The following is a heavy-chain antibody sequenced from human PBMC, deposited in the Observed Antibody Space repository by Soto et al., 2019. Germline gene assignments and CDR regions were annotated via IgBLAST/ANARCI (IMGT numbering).Heavy chain of an antibody. CDR3: GKDRTSYYDFSSGYFVNNWFGP. J-gene: IGHJ5*02. CDR2: ISGSGGST. Sequence: GGSLRLSCAASGFTFSSYAMSWVRQAPGKGLEWVSAISGSGGSTYYADSVKGRFTISRDNSKNTLYLQMNSLRAEDTAVYYCGKDRTSYYDFSSGYFVNNWFGPWGQGTLVTVSS. D-gene: IGHD3-3*01. V-gene: IGHV3-23*01. CDR1: GFTFSSYA.